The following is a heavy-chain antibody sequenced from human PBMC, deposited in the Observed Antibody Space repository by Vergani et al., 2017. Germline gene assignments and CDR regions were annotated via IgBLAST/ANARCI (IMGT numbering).Heavy chain of an antibody. CDR2: IIPIFGTA. CDR3: ARGVLLWFGESRINYYYYGMDV. J-gene: IGHJ6*02. CDR1: GGTFSSYA. V-gene: IGHV1-69*01. D-gene: IGHD3-10*01. Sequence: QVQLVQSGAEVKKPGSSVKVSCKASGGTFSSYAISWVRQAPGQGLEWMGGIIPIFGTANYAQKFQGRVTITADESTSTAYMELSSLRSEDTAVYYCARGVLLWFGESRINYYYYGMDVWGQGP.